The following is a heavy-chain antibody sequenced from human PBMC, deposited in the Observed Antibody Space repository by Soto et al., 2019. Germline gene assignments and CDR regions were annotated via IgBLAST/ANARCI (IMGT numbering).Heavy chain of an antibody. CDR3: ARPEYSSSSYGMDV. CDR2: ISSSSTI. V-gene: IGHV3-48*02. Sequence: GGSLRLSCAASGFTFSSYSMNWVRQAPGKGLEWVSYISSSSTIYYADSVKGRFTISRDNAKNSLYLQMNSLRDEDTAVYYCARPEYSSSSYGMDVWRQGTTVTVSS. D-gene: IGHD6-6*01. CDR1: GFTFSSYS. J-gene: IGHJ6*02.